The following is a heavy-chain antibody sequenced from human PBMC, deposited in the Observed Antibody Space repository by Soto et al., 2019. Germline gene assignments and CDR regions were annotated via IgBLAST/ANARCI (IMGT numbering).Heavy chain of an antibody. V-gene: IGHV1-18*04. J-gene: IGHJ4*02. CDR2: ISXXNXNX. CDR3: ARDPSGLGTNGDY. Sequence: ASVKVSCKASGYTFTSYGISWVRQAPGQGLEWXGXISXXNXNXXXAXXXXGRVTMTTDTSTSTAYMELRSLRSDDTAVYYCARDPSGLGTNGDYWGQGTLVTVSS. D-gene: IGHD2-8*01. CDR1: GYTFTSYG.